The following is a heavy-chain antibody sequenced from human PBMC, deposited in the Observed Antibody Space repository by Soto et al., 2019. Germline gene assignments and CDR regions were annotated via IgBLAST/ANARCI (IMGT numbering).Heavy chain of an antibody. V-gene: IGHV4-30-4*01. D-gene: IGHD5-12*01. Sequence: PSETLSLTCTVSSGSISSGDYYWRWIRQPPGKGLEWIGYIYYSGSTYYNPSLKSRVTISVDTSKNQFSLKLSSVTAADTAVYYCARRWLQLGYFDYWGQGTLVTVYS. J-gene: IGHJ4*02. CDR2: IYYSGST. CDR1: SGSISSGDYY. CDR3: ARRWLQLGYFDY.